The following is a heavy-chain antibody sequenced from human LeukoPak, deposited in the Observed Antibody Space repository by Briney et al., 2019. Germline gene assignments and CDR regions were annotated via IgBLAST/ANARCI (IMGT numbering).Heavy chain of an antibody. CDR1: GGSISSSSYY. CDR3: ARLDTVGTTFDY. V-gene: IGHV4-39*01. D-gene: IGHD4-23*01. J-gene: IGHJ4*02. CDR2: IYYSGST. Sequence: SETLSLTCTVSGGSISSSSYYWGWIRQPPGKGLEWIGSIYYSGSTYYNPSLKSRVTISVDTSKNQFSLKLSSVTAADTAVYYCARLDTVGTTFDYWGQGTLVTVSS.